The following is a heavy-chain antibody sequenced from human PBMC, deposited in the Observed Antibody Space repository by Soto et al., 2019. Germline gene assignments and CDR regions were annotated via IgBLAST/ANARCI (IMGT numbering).Heavy chain of an antibody. Sequence: EVQLVESGGGVVRPGGSLRLSCAASGFTFDDYGMSWVRQAPGKGLEWVSGINWNGGSTGYADSVKGRFTISRDNAKNSLYLQMNSLRAEDTALYYCATDGVGCSSTSCERYYYYGMDVWGQGTTVTVSS. V-gene: IGHV3-20*04. J-gene: IGHJ6*02. D-gene: IGHD2-2*01. CDR3: ATDGVGCSSTSCERYYYYGMDV. CDR1: GFTFDDYG. CDR2: INWNGGST.